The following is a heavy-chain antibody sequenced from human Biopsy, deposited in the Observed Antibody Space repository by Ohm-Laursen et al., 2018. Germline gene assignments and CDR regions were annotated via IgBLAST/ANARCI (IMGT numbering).Heavy chain of an antibody. V-gene: IGHV3-9*01. CDR2: LTWNSGTI. CDR3: VRSLRNYDFLDS. D-gene: IGHD3-16*01. Sequence: SLRLSCTASGFNFDDYAMHWIRQGPGRGLEWVAGLTWNSGTIAYAGSVRGRFTISRGNAKNSLYLQMNNLTSEDTALYYCVRSLRNYDFLDSWGQGTLVSVSS. CDR1: GFNFDDYA. J-gene: IGHJ4*02.